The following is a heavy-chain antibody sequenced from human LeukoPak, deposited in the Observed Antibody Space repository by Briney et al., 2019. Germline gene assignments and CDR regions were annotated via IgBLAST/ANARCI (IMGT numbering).Heavy chain of an antibody. V-gene: IGHV3-48*03. CDR3: ATFTSSRSNSYYFDY. CDR1: GLTFSSYE. Sequence: PGGSLRLSCAASGLTFSSYEMTWVRQALGKGLEWVSYISSSGSTIYYPDSVKGRFTISRDNAKNSLYLQMNSLRAEDTAVDYCATFTSSRSNSYYFDYWGQGTLVTVSS. J-gene: IGHJ4*02. CDR2: ISSSGSTI. D-gene: IGHD2/OR15-2a*01.